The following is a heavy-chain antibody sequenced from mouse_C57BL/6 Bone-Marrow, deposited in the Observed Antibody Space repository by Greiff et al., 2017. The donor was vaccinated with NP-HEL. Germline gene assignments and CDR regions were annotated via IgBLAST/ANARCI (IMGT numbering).Heavy chain of an antibody. CDR3: AREDYGSRFYYAMDY. CDR2: IYPGDGDT. Sequence: VKLMESGAELVKPGPSVKISCKASGYAFSSYWMNWVKQRPGKGLEWIGQIYPGDGDTNYNGKFKGKATLTADKSSSTAYMQLSSLTSEDSAVYFCAREDYGSRFYYAMDYWGQGTSVTVSS. CDR1: GYAFSSYW. V-gene: IGHV1-80*01. D-gene: IGHD1-1*01. J-gene: IGHJ4*01.